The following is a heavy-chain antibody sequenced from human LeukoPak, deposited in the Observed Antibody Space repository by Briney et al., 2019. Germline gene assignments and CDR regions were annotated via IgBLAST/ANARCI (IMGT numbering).Heavy chain of an antibody. CDR2: IRYDGSNK. D-gene: IGHD5-18*01. Sequence: GGSLRLSCAASGFIFSSHGMNWVRQAPGKGLEWVAFIRYDGSNKYYADSVKGRFTISRDNSKNTLYLQMNSLRAEDTAVYYCANRGYSYCYYYLDYWGQGTLVTVSS. J-gene: IGHJ4*02. CDR3: ANRGYSYCYYYLDY. CDR1: GFIFSSHG. V-gene: IGHV3-30*02.